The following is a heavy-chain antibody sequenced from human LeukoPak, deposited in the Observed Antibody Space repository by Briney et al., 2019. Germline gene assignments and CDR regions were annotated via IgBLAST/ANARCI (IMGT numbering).Heavy chain of an antibody. J-gene: IGHJ3*02. D-gene: IGHD1-7*01. CDR2: IYYSGST. V-gene: IGHV4-30-4*08. Sequence: PPETLSLTCTVSGGSISSGDYYWSWIRQPPGKGLEWIGYIYYSGSTYYNPSLKSRVTISVDTSKNQFSLKLSSVTAADTAVYYCASGGITGTTAFDIWGQGTMVTVSS. CDR1: GGSISSGDYY. CDR3: ASGGITGTTAFDI.